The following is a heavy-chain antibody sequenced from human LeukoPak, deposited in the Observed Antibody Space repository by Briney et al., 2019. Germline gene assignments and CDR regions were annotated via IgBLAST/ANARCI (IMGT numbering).Heavy chain of an antibody. CDR1: GFTFSSYS. CDR3: ARGLEQQLGFDY. Sequence: GGSLRLSCAASGFTFSSYSMNWVRQAPGKGLEWVSSISSSSSYIYYADSAKGRFTTSRDNAKNSQYRQMNSLRAEDTAVYYCARGLEQQLGFDYWGQGTLVTVSS. CDR2: ISSSSSYI. D-gene: IGHD6-13*01. V-gene: IGHV3-21*01. J-gene: IGHJ4*02.